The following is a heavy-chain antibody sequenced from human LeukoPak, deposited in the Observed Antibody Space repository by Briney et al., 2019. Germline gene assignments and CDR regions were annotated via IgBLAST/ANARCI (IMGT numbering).Heavy chain of an antibody. V-gene: IGHV1-69*01. D-gene: IGHD3-10*01. CDR1: GGTFSSYA. CDR2: IIPIFGTA. Sequence: APVKVSCKASGGTFSSYAISWVRQAPGQGLEWMGGIIPIFGTANYAQKFQGRVTITADESTSTAYMELSSLRSEDTAVYYCAREGMVRGVIHYWGQGTLVTVSS. J-gene: IGHJ4*02. CDR3: AREGMVRGVIHY.